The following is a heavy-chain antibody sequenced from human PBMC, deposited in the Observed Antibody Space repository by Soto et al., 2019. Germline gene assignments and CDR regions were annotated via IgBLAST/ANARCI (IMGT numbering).Heavy chain of an antibody. V-gene: IGHV3-30*18. CDR1: GFSLSNFG. CDR2: ISLDGIIK. Sequence: GGSLRLSCAASGFSLSNFGMHWVRQAPGKGLEWVAFISLDGIIKYYIESVKGRFIISRDNSKNTASLQMNSLKAEDTAIYYCAKDTSKYSNNWPSYYGLDVWGQGTTVTVSS. CDR3: AKDTSKYSNNWPSYYGLDV. J-gene: IGHJ6*02. D-gene: IGHD1-1*01.